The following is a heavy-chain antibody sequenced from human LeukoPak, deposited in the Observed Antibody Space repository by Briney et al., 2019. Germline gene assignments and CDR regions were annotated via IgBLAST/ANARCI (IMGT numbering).Heavy chain of an antibody. J-gene: IGHJ5*02. CDR1: GFTFSSYG. Sequence: GRSLRLSCAASGFTFSSYGMRWVRQAPGKGLEWVAVIWYDGSNKYYADSVKGRFTISRDDSKNTLYLQMNTLRAEDTAVYYCARDYGYCSGGSCSNWFDPWGQGTLVTVSS. V-gene: IGHV3-33*01. D-gene: IGHD2-15*01. CDR2: IWYDGSNK. CDR3: ARDYGYCSGGSCSNWFDP.